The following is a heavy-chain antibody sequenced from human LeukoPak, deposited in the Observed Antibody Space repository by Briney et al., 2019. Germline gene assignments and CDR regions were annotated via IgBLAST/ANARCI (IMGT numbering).Heavy chain of an antibody. CDR3: ARGGRGSAAVVAPRSFDI. Sequence: GGSLRLSCAASGFTVSSIHMVWVRQAPGKGLEWVSVTYTGGNSYYADSVKGRFIISRDISKNTPYLQMNSLRAEDSALYYCARGGRGSAAVVAPRSFDIWGQGTMVTVSS. D-gene: IGHD3-22*01. V-gene: IGHV3-53*01. CDR2: TYTGGNS. CDR1: GFTVSSIH. J-gene: IGHJ3*02.